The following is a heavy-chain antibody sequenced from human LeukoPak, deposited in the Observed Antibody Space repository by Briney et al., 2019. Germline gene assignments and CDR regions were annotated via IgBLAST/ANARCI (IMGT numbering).Heavy chain of an antibody. D-gene: IGHD3-3*01. V-gene: IGHV4-38-2*02. CDR3: ARESQSSPYYDFWSGNQNWFDP. CDR2: IYHSGST. J-gene: IGHJ5*02. Sequence: SETLSLTCTVSDYSISSGYYWGWIRQPPGKGLEWIGNIYHSGSTYYNPSLKSRVTISVGTSKNQFSLKLTSVTAADTAVYYCARESQSSPYYDFWSGNQNWFDPWGQGTLVTVSS. CDR1: DYSISSGYY.